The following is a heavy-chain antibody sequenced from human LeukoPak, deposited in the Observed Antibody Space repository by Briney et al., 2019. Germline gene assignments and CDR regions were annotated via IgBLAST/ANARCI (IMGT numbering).Heavy chain of an antibody. V-gene: IGHV3-30*02. J-gene: IGHJ4*02. CDR2: IWYGGSNK. CDR3: AKLYGSGSYYDY. CDR1: GFTFSSYG. D-gene: IGHD3-10*01. Sequence: GGSLRLSCAASGFTFSSYGMHWVRQAPGKGLEWVAVIWYGGSNKYYADSVKGRFTISRDNSKNTLYLQMNSLRAEDTAVYYCAKLYGSGSYYDYWGQGTLVTVSS.